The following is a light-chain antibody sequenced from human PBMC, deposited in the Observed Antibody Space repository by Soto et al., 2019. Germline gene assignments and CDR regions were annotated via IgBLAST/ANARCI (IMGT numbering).Light chain of an antibody. CDR3: LQDYNSLWT. V-gene: IGKV3-20*01. J-gene: IGKJ1*01. CDR2: GAS. Sequence: EVVLRQFPWTLSLSRGERAKLSCRAGQSVGSNYLAWYQQRPGQPPNLLIFGASHRAPDIPDRFSGSGSGTDFTLTISSLQPEDCATYYCLQDYNSLWTFGQRTNVDIK. CDR1: QSVGSNY.